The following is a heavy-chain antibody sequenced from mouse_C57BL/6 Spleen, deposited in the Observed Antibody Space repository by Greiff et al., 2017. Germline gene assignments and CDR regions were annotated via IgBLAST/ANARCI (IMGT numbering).Heavy chain of an antibody. CDR2: INPSSGYT. CDR1: GYTFTSYT. Sequence: VQLQQSGAELARPGASVTMSCKASGYTFTSYTMHWVKQRPGQGLEWIGYINPSSGYTKYNQKFKDKATLTADKSTSTAYMQLSSLTSEDSAVYYCAREYYLDYWGQGTTLTVSS. CDR3: AREYYLDY. J-gene: IGHJ2*01. V-gene: IGHV1-4*01.